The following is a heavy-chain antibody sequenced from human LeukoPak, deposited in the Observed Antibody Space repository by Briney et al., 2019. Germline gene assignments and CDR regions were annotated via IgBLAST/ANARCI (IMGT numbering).Heavy chain of an antibody. CDR2: IYSSGST. V-gene: IGHV4-61*02. CDR1: GGSISSCSYY. J-gene: IGHJ4*02. Sequence: SETLSLTCTVSGGSISSCSYYWNWIRQPAEKGLGWIGLIYSSGSTNYSPSLKSRVTISVDRSKNQFSLKLSSVTAADTAVYYCARSALVPGAITYFDFWGQGTQVTVSP. D-gene: IGHD2-2*01. CDR3: ARSALVPGAITYFDF.